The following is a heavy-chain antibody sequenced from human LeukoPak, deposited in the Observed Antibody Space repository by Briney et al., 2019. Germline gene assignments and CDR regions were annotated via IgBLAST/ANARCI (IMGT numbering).Heavy chain of an antibody. CDR1: GFTFSSYA. V-gene: IGHV3-30-3*01. J-gene: IGHJ4*02. CDR2: ISYDGSNK. CDR3: ARDRAGYYYDSSGYYPNY. Sequence: PGRSLGLSCAASGFTFSSYAMHWVRQAPGKGLEWVAVISYDGSNKYYADSVKGRFTISRDNSKNTLYLQMNSLRAEDTAVYYCARDRAGYYYDSSGYYPNYWGQGTLVTVSS. D-gene: IGHD3-22*01.